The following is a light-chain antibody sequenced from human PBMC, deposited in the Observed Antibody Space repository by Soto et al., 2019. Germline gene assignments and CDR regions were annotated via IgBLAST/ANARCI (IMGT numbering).Light chain of an antibody. CDR3: QQYYSTPPVT. CDR1: QSVLYSSNNKNY. J-gene: IGKJ1*01. V-gene: IGKV4-1*01. CDR2: WAS. Sequence: DNVMTQSPDSLAVSLGERATINCKSSQSVLYSSNNKNYLAWYQQKPGQPPKLLIYWASTRESGVPDRFSGSGSGTDFTLTISSLQAEDVAVYYCQQYYSTPPVTFGQGTKVEIK.